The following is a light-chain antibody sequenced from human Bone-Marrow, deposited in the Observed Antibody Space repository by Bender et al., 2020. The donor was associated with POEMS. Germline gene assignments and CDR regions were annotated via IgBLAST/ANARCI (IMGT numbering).Light chain of an antibody. CDR1: SRDVGLYDL. CDR3: CSFVGSSAVV. Sequence: QSALTQPASVSGSPGQSITISCTGISRDVGLYDLVSWYQQHPGKVPKLIIYEGTKRPSGVSTRFSGSKSGNTASLTISGLQAEDEGDYYCCSFVGSSAVVFGGGTKLTVL. J-gene: IGLJ2*01. V-gene: IGLV2-23*01. CDR2: EGT.